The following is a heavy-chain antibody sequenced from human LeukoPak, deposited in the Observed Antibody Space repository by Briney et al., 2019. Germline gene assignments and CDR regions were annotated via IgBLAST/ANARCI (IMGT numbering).Heavy chain of an antibody. CDR1: GYGSTSYW. V-gene: IGHV5-51*01. D-gene: IGHD6-13*01. CDR3: GRLSSWHPTSYFDY. J-gene: IGHJ4*02. Sequence: GGSLKISCKGSGYGSTSYWIGWGRQMPGPGLECLGSIYPGDSDTRSSPSFPCKVTISSDKSISTTYLHWSSLKASDPARSYFGRLSSWHPTSYFDYWGQGTQVTVPS. CDR2: IYPGDSDT.